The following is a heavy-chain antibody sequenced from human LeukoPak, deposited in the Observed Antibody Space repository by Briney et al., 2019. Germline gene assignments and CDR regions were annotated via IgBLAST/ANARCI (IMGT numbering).Heavy chain of an antibody. V-gene: IGHV4-59*01. CDR2: IYYSGST. CDR1: GGSISRYY. J-gene: IGHJ3*02. Sequence: PSETLSLTCTVSGGSISRYYWSWIRQPPGKGLEWIGYIYYSGSTNYNPSLKSRVTISVDTSKNQFSLKLSSVTAADTAVYYCARDFFDIWGQGTMVTVSS. CDR3: ARDFFDI.